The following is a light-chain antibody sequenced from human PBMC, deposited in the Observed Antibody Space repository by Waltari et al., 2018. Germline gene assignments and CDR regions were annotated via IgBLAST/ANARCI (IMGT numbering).Light chain of an antibody. Sequence: EIGVTQSPTTLSGSPGERATLPCRASQSVSSNLAWYQQKPGQAPRLLIYGASTRATGIPARFSGSGSGTEFTLTISSLQSEDFAVYYCQQYNNWPLSWTFGQGTKVEIK. CDR1: QSVSSN. J-gene: IGKJ1*01. V-gene: IGKV3-15*01. CDR3: QQYNNWPLSWT. CDR2: GAS.